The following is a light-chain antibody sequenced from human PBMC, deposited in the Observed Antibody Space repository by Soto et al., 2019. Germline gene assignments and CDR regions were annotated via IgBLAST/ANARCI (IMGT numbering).Light chain of an antibody. Sequence: QSVLTQHASVSGSPGQSITISCTGTSSDIGGYNYVSWYQQHPGKAPKLMIYDVSNRPSGVSNRFSGSKSGNTASLTISGLQAEDEADYYCSSYTSSSTLGVFGGGTKLTVL. CDR2: DVS. CDR3: SSYTSSSTLGV. CDR1: SSDIGGYNY. V-gene: IGLV2-14*03. J-gene: IGLJ2*01.